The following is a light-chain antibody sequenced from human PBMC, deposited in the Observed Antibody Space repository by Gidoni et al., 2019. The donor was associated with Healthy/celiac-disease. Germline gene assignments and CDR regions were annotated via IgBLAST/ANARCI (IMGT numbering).Light chain of an antibody. J-gene: IGKJ4*01. Sequence: PSSLSASVGDRVTITCRASQSISSYLNWYQQKPGKAPKLLIYAASSLQSGVPSRFSGSGSGTDFTLTISSLQPEDFATYYCQQSYSTLRTFXGXTKVEIK. CDR1: QSISSY. CDR3: QQSYSTLRT. V-gene: IGKV1-39*01. CDR2: AAS.